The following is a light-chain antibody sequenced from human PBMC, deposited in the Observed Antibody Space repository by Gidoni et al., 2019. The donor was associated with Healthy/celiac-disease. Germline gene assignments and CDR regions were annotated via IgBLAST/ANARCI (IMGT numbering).Light chain of an antibody. CDR1: SSNIGSNT. J-gene: IGLJ1*01. CDR3: AAWDDSLNGRYV. CDR2: SNN. Sequence: QSVLTQPPSASGTPGQRVTISCSGSSSNIGSNTVNWYQQLPGKAPKLLIYSNNQRPSRVPDRFSGSKSGTSASLAISGLQSEDEADYYCAAWDDSLNGRYVFGTGTKVTVL. V-gene: IGLV1-44*01.